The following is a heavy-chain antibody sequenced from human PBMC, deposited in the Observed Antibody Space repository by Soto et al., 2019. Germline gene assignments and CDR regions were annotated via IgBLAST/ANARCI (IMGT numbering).Heavy chain of an antibody. D-gene: IGHD6-13*01. CDR3: ARGRKAAAGTPTKATLRFYYGMDV. CDR2: INPNSGGT. J-gene: IGHJ6*02. Sequence: ASVKVSCKASGYTFTGYYMHWVRQAPGQGLEWMGWINPNSGGTNYAQKFQGRVTMTRDTSISIAYMELSRLRSDDTAVYYCARGRKAAAGTPTKATLRFYYGMDVWGQGTTVTV. V-gene: IGHV1-2*02. CDR1: GYTFTGYY.